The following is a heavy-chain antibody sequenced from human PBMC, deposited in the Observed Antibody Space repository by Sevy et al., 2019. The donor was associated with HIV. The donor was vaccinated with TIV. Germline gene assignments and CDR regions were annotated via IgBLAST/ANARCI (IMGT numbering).Heavy chain of an antibody. D-gene: IGHD6-13*01. CDR3: ARQGDEYSSSWYRWFDP. Sequence: GESLKISCKGSGYSFTSYWIGWVRQMPGKGLEWMGIIYPGDSDTRYSPSFQGLVTISADKSISTAYLHWSSLKASDTAMYYCARQGDEYSSSWYRWFDPWGQGTLVTASS. CDR1: GYSFTSYW. J-gene: IGHJ5*02. V-gene: IGHV5-51*01. CDR2: IYPGDSDT.